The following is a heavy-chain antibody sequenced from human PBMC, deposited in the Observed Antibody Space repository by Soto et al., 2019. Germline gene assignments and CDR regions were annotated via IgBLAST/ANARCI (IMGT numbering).Heavy chain of an antibody. J-gene: IGHJ1*01. CDR2: IYSGGST. V-gene: IGHV3-53*01. CDR3: ARTLRGDCSGGSCYPGGYFQH. CDR1: GFTVSSNY. D-gene: IGHD2-15*01. Sequence: EVQLVESGGGLIEPGGSLRLSCAASGFTVSSNYMSWVRQAPGTGLEGGSVIYSGGSTYYADSVKGRFTISRDNSKNTLYLQMNSLRAEDTAVYYCARTLRGDCSGGSCYPGGYFQHWGQGTLVTVSS.